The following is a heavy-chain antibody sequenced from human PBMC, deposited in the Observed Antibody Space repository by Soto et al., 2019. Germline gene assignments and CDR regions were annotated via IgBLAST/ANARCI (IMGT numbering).Heavy chain of an antibody. CDR1: GYTFTSYG. J-gene: IGHJ6*03. V-gene: IGHV1-18*01. CDR2: ISAYNGNT. Sequence: GESLKISCKASGYTFTSYGISWVRQAPGQGLEWMGWISAYNGNTNYAQKLQGRVTMTTDTSTSTAYMELRSLRSDDTAVYYCARSPKAVAGTDYYYYMDVWGKGTTVTVSS. CDR3: ARSPKAVAGTDYYYYMDV. D-gene: IGHD6-19*01.